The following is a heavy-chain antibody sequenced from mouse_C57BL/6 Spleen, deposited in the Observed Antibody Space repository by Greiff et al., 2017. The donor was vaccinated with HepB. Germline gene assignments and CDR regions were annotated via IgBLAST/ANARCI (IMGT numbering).Heavy chain of an antibody. J-gene: IGHJ4*01. Sequence: QVQLQQPGTELVKPGASVKLSCKASGYTFTSYWMHWVKQRPGQGLEWIGNINPSNGGTNYNEKFKSKATLTVDKSSSTAYMQRSSLTSEDSAVYYCAREDVLTGDAMDYWGQGTSVTVSS. CDR1: GYTFTSYW. CDR2: INPSNGGT. D-gene: IGHD4-1*01. CDR3: AREDVLTGDAMDY. V-gene: IGHV1-53*01.